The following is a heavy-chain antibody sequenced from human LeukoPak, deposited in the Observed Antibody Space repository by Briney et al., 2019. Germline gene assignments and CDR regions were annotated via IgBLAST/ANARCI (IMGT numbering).Heavy chain of an antibody. J-gene: IGHJ3*02. D-gene: IGHD4-23*01. CDR3: ARDDYGGNSAFDI. CDR1: GFTFSSYE. Sequence: PGGSLRLSCAASGFTFSSYEMNWVRQAPGKGLEWVSYISSSGSTIYYADSVKGRFTISRDNAKNSLYLQMNSLRAEDTAVYYCARDDYGGNSAFDIWGQGTMVTVSS. CDR2: ISSSGSTI. V-gene: IGHV3-48*03.